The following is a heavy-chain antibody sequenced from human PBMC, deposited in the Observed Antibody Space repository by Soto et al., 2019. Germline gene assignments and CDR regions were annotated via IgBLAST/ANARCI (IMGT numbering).Heavy chain of an antibody. V-gene: IGHV1-8*01. J-gene: IGHJ4*02. CDR1: GNTFTSYD. CDR3: ARGRASGSYYLLDY. D-gene: IGHD3-10*01. Sequence: ASVKVSCKASGNTFTSYDINWVRQATGHGLEWMGWINPNSGDIGYAQKFQGRVTMTRDTAIRTAYMEVSRLRSDDTAVYYCARGRASGSYYLLDYWGQGTLVTVSS. CDR2: INPNSGDI.